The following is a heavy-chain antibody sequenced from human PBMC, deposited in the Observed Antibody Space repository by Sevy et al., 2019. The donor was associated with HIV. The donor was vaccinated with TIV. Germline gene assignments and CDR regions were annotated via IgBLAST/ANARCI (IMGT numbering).Heavy chain of an antibody. Sequence: QLGGPLRLSCETSGFIFTDYWMSWVRQIPGKGLEWVATIKQDQSEKYYVDSVKGRFAISRDSAKKSVSLQMNGLRAEDTALYFCAREVGGFNWRPYYFDSWGQGTLVTVSS. CDR1: GFIFTDYW. V-gene: IGHV3-7*01. J-gene: IGHJ4*02. CDR2: IKQDQSEK. D-gene: IGHD3-3*01. CDR3: AREVGGFNWRPYYFDS.